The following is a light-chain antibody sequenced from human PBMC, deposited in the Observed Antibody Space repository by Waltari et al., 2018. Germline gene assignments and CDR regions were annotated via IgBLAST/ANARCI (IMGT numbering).Light chain of an antibody. J-gene: IGKJ2*01. CDR1: QDINNF. CDR3: QQYNKWPSYT. V-gene: IGKV1-16*01. Sequence: DIQMTQSPSSLSASVGDRVTITCRANQDINNFLLWFQQRPGKAPKSLIYAGSHLHSGVPSRFSGSRSGPDFTLTISSLQSEDFAVYYCQQYNKWPSYTFGQGTKVEIK. CDR2: AGS.